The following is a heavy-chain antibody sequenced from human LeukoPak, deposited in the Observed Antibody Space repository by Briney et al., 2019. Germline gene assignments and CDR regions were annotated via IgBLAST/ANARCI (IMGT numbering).Heavy chain of an antibody. D-gene: IGHD3-22*01. CDR3: ARDRKNYYDSSGPLLP. V-gene: IGHV1-18*01. Sequence: ASVKVSCKASGGTFSSYAISWVRQAPGQGLEWMGWISAYNGNTNYAQKLQGRVTMTTDTSTSTAYMELRSLRSDDTAVYYCARDRKNYYDSSGPLLPWGQGTLVTVSS. CDR1: GGTFSSYA. CDR2: ISAYNGNT. J-gene: IGHJ5*02.